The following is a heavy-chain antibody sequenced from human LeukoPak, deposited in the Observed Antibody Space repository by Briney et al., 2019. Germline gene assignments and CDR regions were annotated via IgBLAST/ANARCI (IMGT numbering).Heavy chain of an antibody. D-gene: IGHD4-11*01. V-gene: IGHV3-23*01. CDR2: ISGSGGST. CDR1: GFTFSSYA. J-gene: IGHJ4*02. Sequence: GGSLRLSCAASGFTFSSYAMSWVRQAPGKGLEWVSAISGSGGSTYYAGSVKGRFTISRDNSKNTLYLQMNSLRAEDTAVYYCARGTVTTTSHFDYWGQGTLVTVSS. CDR3: ARGTVTTTSHFDY.